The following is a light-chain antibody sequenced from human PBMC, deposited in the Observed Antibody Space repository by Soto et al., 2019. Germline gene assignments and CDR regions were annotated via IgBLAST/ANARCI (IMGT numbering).Light chain of an antibody. CDR2: GAL. CDR3: QQYHSSVWT. J-gene: IGKJ1*01. CDR1: QRVSSSY. V-gene: IGKV3-20*01. Sequence: EIVLTQSPATLSLSPGERATLSCRASQRVSSSYLAWYQQKPGQAPRLLIYGALNRATGIPDRFSGSGSGTDFTLTISRLEPEDFEVYFCQQYHSSVWTFGQGTKVDIK.